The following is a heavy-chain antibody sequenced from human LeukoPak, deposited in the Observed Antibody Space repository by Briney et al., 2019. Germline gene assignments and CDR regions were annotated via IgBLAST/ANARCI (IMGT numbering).Heavy chain of an antibody. J-gene: IGHJ4*02. D-gene: IGHD3-3*01. V-gene: IGHV4-61*02. CDR2: MCSSGSI. CDR3: AGTHYDFWSGHEEGFDY. CDR1: SDSMSIGSEY. Sequence: PSEPLSLTCTVSSDSMSIGSEYWSCSRQAAGAGVEWIGCMCSSGSINDNPSRKSRVTISVDKSQTQFSLKLSSVTAADTAVYYCAGTHYDFWSGHEEGFDYWGQGTLVTVSS.